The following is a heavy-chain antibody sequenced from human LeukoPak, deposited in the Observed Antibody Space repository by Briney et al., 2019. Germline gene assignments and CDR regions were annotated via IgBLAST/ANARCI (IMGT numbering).Heavy chain of an antibody. J-gene: IGHJ4*02. D-gene: IGHD7-27*01. Sequence: ASVKVSCKASGGTFSSYAISWVRQAPGQGLEWMGGIIPIFGTANYAQKFQGRVMITADESTSTAYMELSSLRSEDTAVYYCARSRAGDPYFDYWGQGTLVTVSS. CDR3: ARSRAGDPYFDY. CDR2: IIPIFGTA. CDR1: GGTFSSYA. V-gene: IGHV1-69*13.